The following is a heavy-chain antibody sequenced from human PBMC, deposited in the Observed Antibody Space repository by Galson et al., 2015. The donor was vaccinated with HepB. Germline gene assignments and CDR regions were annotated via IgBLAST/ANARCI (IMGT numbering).Heavy chain of an antibody. D-gene: IGHD3-10*01. CDR2: INQDGSSK. V-gene: IGHV3-7*03. CDR1: GFTFSSYW. J-gene: IGHJ6*02. CDR3: ARRISLVRGIITKPDYYYGMDV. Sequence: LRLSCAASGFTFSSYWMNWVRQAPGKGLEWVAHINQDGSSKYYVDSVKGRFTISRDNAKDSVHLQLDSLRAEDTAVYYCARRISLVRGIITKPDYYYGMDVWGQGTTVTVAS.